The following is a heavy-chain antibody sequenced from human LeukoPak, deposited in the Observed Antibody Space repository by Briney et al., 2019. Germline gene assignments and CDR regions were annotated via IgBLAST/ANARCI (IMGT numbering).Heavy chain of an antibody. CDR1: GGSFSGYY. CDR2: INHSGST. Sequence: KPSETLSLTCAVYGGSFSGYYWSWIRQPPGKGLEWIGEINHSGSTNYNPSLKSRVTISVDTSKNQFSLKLSSVTAADTAVYYCARGSGDSGYSYGFGSYWFDPWGQGTLVIVSS. CDR3: ARGSGDSGYSYGFGSYWFDP. J-gene: IGHJ5*02. D-gene: IGHD5-18*01. V-gene: IGHV4-34*01.